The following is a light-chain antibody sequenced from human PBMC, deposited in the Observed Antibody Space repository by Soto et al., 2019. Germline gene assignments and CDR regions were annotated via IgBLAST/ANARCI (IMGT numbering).Light chain of an antibody. CDR1: QSVTGSH. V-gene: IGKV3-20*01. CDR2: GAS. CDR3: QQFGRSPYT. J-gene: IGKJ2*01. Sequence: DIVLTQSPGTLSLSPGERATLSCRASQSVTGSHLVWYQQNPGQAPRLLIYGASGRATGIPDRFSGSGSGTDFTLTISRLEPEDSAVYYCQQFGRSPYTFGQGTKLEIK.